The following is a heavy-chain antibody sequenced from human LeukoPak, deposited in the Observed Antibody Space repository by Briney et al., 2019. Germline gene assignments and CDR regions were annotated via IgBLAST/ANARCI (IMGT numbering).Heavy chain of an antibody. D-gene: IGHD5-24*01. CDR1: GFTFSRHS. V-gene: IGHV3-21*01. CDR3: ARALDGYNQDY. J-gene: IGHJ4*02. Sequence: GGSPRLSCAASGFTFSRHSMNWVRQAPGKGLEWVSSISSSSSYIYYAESEKGRFTISRDNAKNSLYLQINSLRAEDTAVYYCARALDGYNQDYWGQGTLVTVSS. CDR2: ISSSSSYI.